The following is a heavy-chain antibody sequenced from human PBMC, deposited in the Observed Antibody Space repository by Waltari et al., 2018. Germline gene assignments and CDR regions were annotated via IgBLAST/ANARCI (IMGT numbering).Heavy chain of an antibody. CDR1: GFTFSTYN. J-gene: IGHJ3*02. V-gene: IGHV3-48*01. Sequence: EVQLVESGGGLVQPGESLRLSCAASGFTFSTYNMNWVCQAPGKGLEWVSYISSSTTTYYADYVKGRFTISRDNAKNSLYLQMNSLRAEDTALYYCARGRDGYIQDVFDIWGQGTMVSVSS. CDR3: ARGRDGYIQDVFDI. CDR2: ISSSTTT. D-gene: IGHD5-12*01.